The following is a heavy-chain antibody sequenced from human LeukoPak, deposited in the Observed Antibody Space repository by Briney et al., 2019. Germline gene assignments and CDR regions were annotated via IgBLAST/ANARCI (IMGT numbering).Heavy chain of an antibody. V-gene: IGHV1-69*01. CDR1: GGTFSSYA. J-gene: IGHJ3*02. CDR2: IIPIFGTA. CDR3: ARDMILEWLLHAFDI. D-gene: IGHD3-3*01. Sequence: SVKVSCKASGGTFSSYAISWVRQAPGQGLEWMGGIIPIFGTANYAQKFQGRVTITADESTSTAYMELSSPRSEDTAVYYCARDMILEWLLHAFDIWGQGTMVTVSS.